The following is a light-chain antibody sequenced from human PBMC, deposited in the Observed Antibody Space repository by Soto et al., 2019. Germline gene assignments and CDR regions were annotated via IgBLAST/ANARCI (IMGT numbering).Light chain of an antibody. V-gene: IGLV2-14*03. Sequence: QSVLTQPASVSGSPGQSITISCSGTSSDIGSYNHVAWYQQFPGKSPKLMIYAVSDRPPGVSDRFSGSKSGITASLTISGLQTEDEADYYCIIYTDRQSYLFGTGTKVTVL. CDR2: AVS. CDR1: SSDIGSYNH. J-gene: IGLJ1*01. CDR3: IIYTDRQSYL.